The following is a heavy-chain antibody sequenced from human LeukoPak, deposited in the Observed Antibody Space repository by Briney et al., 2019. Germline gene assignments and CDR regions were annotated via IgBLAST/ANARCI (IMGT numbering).Heavy chain of an antibody. CDR3: ARDAPYSGGCCAFDI. V-gene: IGHV3-30-3*01. Sequence: GGSLRLSCVGSGSTFSSYALHWLRQAPGKGLEWVAVISADGTEKYYADSVKGRFTMSRDNSKNTLFLQMNSLRTEDTAIYYCARDAPYSGGCCAFDIWGQGTTVTISS. CDR1: GSTFSSYA. D-gene: IGHD6-19*01. CDR2: ISADGTEK. J-gene: IGHJ3*02.